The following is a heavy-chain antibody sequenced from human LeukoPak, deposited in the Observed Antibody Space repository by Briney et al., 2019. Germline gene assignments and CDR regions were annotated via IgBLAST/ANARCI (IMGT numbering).Heavy chain of an antibody. V-gene: IGHV4-59*01. Sequence: SETLSLTCTVSGASISSYYWSWIRQPPGKGLEWIGYIYYSGSTHYNPSLKSRVTLSVDTSKNQFSLKLSSVTAADTAVYYCASGPYPAAGTDHQFDYWGRGTLVTVSS. J-gene: IGHJ4*02. CDR3: ASGPYPAAGTDHQFDY. CDR2: IYYSGST. CDR1: GASISSYY. D-gene: IGHD6-13*01.